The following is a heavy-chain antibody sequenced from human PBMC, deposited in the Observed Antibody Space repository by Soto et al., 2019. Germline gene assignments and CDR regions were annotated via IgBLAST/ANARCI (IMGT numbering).Heavy chain of an antibody. CDR3: ARGWGRIFDD. V-gene: IGHV4-34*01. CDR1: GGSFSGYY. D-gene: IGHD7-27*01. J-gene: IGHJ4*02. CDR2: INHTGST. Sequence: QVQLQQWGAGLLKPSETLSLTCAVYGGSFSGYYWSWIRQPPGKGLEWIGDINHTGSTNYNPSLKSRVTISVDTSKNQVSLKLSSVTAADTAVYYCARGWGRIFDDWGQGNLVTVSS.